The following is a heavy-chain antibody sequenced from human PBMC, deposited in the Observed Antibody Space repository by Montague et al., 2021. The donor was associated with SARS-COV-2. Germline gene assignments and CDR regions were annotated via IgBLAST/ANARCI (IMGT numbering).Heavy chain of an antibody. D-gene: IGHD3-22*01. Sequence: TLSLTCTVSGGSISSGSYYWSWIRQPAGKGLEWIGRIYTSGSTNYNPSLKSRVAISVDTSKNQFSLKLSSVTAADTAVYYCARVQQYDYESCGNYSGALDIWGQGTVVTVSS. CDR2: IYTSGST. V-gene: IGHV4-61*02. J-gene: IGHJ3*02. CDR3: ARVQQYDYESCGNYSGALDI. CDR1: GGSISSGSYY.